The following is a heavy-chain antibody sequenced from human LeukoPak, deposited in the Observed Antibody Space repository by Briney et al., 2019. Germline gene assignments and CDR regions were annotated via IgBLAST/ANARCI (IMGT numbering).Heavy chain of an antibody. CDR1: GGSISSGDYY. CDR3: ARDYGNNWFDP. CDR2: IHYSGDT. Sequence: SETLSLTCTVSGGSISSGDYYWSWIRQHPGKGLEWIGYIHYSGDTYYNPSLRSRVSISVDTSKNQFSLKLSSVTAADTAMYYCARDYGNNWFDPWGQGTLVTVSA. J-gene: IGHJ5*02. V-gene: IGHV4-31*03. D-gene: IGHD4-17*01.